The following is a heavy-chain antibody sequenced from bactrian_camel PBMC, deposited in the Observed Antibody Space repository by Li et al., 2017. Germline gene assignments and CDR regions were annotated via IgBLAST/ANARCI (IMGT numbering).Heavy chain of an antibody. V-gene: IGHV3S54*01. D-gene: IGHD4*01. CDR3: AADITIPTQPCGYGYNF. CDR1: GPTYST. CDR2: IVNGDGDS. Sequence: VQLVESGGGSVQAGGSLRLSCSTSGPTYSTAWFRQAPGKERDGVAAIVNGDGDSYYADSVKGRFTISQDNAKNNLYLQMDSLKVEDTAVYYCAADITIPTQPCGYGYNFWGQGTQVTVS. J-gene: IGHJ4*01.